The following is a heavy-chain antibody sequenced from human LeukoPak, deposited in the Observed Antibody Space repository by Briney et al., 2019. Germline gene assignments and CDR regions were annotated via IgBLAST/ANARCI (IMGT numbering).Heavy chain of an antibody. V-gene: IGHV1-2*06. Sequence: ASVKVTCKASGYTFTGYYMHWVRQAPGHELEWMGRINPNSGGTNYAQKLQGRVTMTRDTSISTAYMELSRLRSDDTAVYYCARVPGYSYGYFDYWGQGTLVTVSS. CDR1: GYTFTGYY. D-gene: IGHD5-18*01. CDR3: ARVPGYSYGYFDY. CDR2: INPNSGGT. J-gene: IGHJ4*02.